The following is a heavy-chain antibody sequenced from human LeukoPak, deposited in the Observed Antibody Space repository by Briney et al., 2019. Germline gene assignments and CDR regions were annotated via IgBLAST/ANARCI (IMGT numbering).Heavy chain of an antibody. CDR1: GFTVSSYA. D-gene: IGHD2/OR15-2a*01. CDR2: ISGTSSNT. V-gene: IGHV3-23*01. Sequence: GGSLRLSCAASGFTVSSYAMSWVRQAPGKGLEWVSGISGTSSNTYYADSVRGRFTISRDNSKNTLYLQMNSLRAEDTAAYYCAKRSAGNIRYFDYWGQGTLVTVSS. CDR3: AKRSAGNIRYFDY. J-gene: IGHJ4*02.